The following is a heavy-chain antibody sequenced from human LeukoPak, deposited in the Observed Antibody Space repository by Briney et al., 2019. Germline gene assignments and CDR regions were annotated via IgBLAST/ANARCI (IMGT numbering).Heavy chain of an antibody. CDR3: ATYRHLPY. V-gene: IGHV3-7*01. Sequence: PGGSLRLSCVASGFTFSSSWMSWVRQAPGKGLEWVANIKQDGSEKSYVESVRGRFTISRDNAKNSLYLQMSSLRAEDSAMYYCATYRHLPYWGQGILVTVSS. CDR1: GFTFSSSW. CDR2: IKQDGSEK. J-gene: IGHJ4*02. D-gene: IGHD2-2*02.